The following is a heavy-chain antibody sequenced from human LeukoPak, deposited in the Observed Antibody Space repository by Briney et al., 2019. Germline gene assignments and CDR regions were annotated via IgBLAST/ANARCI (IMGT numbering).Heavy chain of an antibody. J-gene: IGHJ4*02. CDR2: ISSSSSYI. CDR1: GFTFSSYS. Sequence: KAGGSLRLSCAASGFTFSSYSMNWVRQAPGKGLEWVSSISSSSSYIYYADSVKGRFTISRDNAKNSLYLQMNSLRAEDTAVYYCARELGDPNRPGDYWGQGTLVTVSS. V-gene: IGHV3-21*01. CDR3: ARELGDPNRPGDY.